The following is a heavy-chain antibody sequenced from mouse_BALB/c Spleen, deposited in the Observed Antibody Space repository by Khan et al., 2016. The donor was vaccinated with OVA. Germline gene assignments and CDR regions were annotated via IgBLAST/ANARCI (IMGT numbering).Heavy chain of an antibody. V-gene: IGHV3-2*02. Sequence: EVQLQESGPGLVKPSQSLSLTCTVTGYSITSDFAWNWIRQFPGNKLEWMGYISYSGSTTNNPSHKSRISITRDTSKNQFFLQLNSVTTEDPATYYCASWFTSWGHGPLVPVSA. CDR1: GYSITSDFA. CDR2: ISYSGST. J-gene: IGHJ3*01. CDR3: ASWFTS.